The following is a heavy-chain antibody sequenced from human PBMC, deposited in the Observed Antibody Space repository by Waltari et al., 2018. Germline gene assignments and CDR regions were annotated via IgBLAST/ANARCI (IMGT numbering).Heavy chain of an antibody. Sequence: QVQLVESGGGVVQPGRSLRLSCAASGFTFSSYGMHWVRQAPGKGLEWVAVISYDGSNKYYADSVKGRFTISRDNSKNTLYLQMNSLRAEDTAVYYCAKALERYCSSTSCDAFDIWGQGTMVTVSS. CDR3: AKALERYCSSTSCDAFDI. D-gene: IGHD2-2*01. J-gene: IGHJ3*02. CDR1: GFTFSSYG. V-gene: IGHV3-30*18. CDR2: ISYDGSNK.